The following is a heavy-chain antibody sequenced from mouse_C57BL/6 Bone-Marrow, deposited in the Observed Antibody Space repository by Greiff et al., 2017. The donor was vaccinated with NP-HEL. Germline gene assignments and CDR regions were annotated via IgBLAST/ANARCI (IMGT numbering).Heavy chain of an antibody. CDR3: AREGVLWPRDWYFDV. J-gene: IGHJ1*03. Sequence: QVQLQQSGAELVKPGASVKISCKASGYAFSSYWMNWVKQRPGKGLEWIGQIYPGDGDTNYNGKFKGKATLTADKSSSTAYMQLSSLTSEDSAVYFCAREGVLWPRDWYFDVWGTGTTVTVSS. V-gene: IGHV1-80*01. CDR2: IYPGDGDT. D-gene: IGHD1-1*01. CDR1: GYAFSSYW.